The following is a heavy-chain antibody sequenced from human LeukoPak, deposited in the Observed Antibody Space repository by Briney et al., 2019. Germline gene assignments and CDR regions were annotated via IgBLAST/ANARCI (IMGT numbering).Heavy chain of an antibody. V-gene: IGHV4-38-2*02. D-gene: IGHD1-26*01. CDR3: AREPDSGSYCTFDY. J-gene: IGHJ4*02. Sequence: PSETLSLTCTVSGYSISSGYYWGWIRQPPGKGLEWIGSIYHSGSTYYNPSLKSRVTISVDTFKNQFSLKLSSVTAADTAVYYCAREPDSGSYCTFDYWGQGTLVTVSS. CDR1: GYSISSGYY. CDR2: IYHSGST.